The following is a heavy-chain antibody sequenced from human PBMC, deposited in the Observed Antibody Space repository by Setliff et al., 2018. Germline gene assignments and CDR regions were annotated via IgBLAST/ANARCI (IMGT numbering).Heavy chain of an antibody. D-gene: IGHD6-19*01. J-gene: IGHJ4*01. CDR2: VHYSGDS. CDR1: GDSMSSYY. CDR3: ARDQYTSGWYGPPESYFDC. V-gene: IGHV4-59*01. Sequence: SETLSLTCTVSGDSMSSYYWSWIRQSPGKGLEWIGYVHYSGDSNYNPSLGSRITMSVDTSKTQFSLKLSSVTAADTAVYYCARDQYTSGWYGPPESYFDCWGLGILVTVSS.